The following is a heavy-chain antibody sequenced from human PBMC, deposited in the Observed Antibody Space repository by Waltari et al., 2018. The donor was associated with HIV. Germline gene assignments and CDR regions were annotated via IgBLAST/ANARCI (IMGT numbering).Heavy chain of an antibody. J-gene: IGHJ5*02. Sequence: HLQESSPVLVRPSETLSLTCSVFGASITGYYWSWIRQDVARKGNTAKKLGWLGLNYVGGRAYYRGSLKTLLTISMDTSKNQVSLRLKSVTAADTAMYYCVQSTFLGVMPSDWFDPWGPGTLVTVSS. D-gene: IGHD3-3*02. CDR3: VQSTFLGVMPSDWFDP. CDR1: GASITGYY. CDR2: NYVGGRA. V-gene: IGHV4-4*07.